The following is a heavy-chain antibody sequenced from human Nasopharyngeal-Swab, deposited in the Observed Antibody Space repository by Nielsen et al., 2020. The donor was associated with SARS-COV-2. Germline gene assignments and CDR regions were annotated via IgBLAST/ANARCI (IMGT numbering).Heavy chain of an antibody. V-gene: IGHV3-49*03. Sequence: GGSLRLSCTASGFTFGDYAMSWFRQAPGKGLEWVGFIRSKAYGGTTEYAASVKGRFTISRDDSKSIAYLQMNSLKTEDTAVYYCTRDGLLAYCGGDCLSDYWGQGTLVTVSS. CDR3: TRDGLLAYCGGDCLSDY. CDR2: IRSKAYGGTT. D-gene: IGHD2-21*02. J-gene: IGHJ4*02. CDR1: GFTFGDYA.